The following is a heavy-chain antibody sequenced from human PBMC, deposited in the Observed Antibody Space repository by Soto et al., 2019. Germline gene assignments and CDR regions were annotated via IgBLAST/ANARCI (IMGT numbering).Heavy chain of an antibody. CDR1: GSSLSTSGMC. Sequence: SGPTLVNPTQTLTLTCTFSGSSLSTSGMCVSWIRQPPGKALEWLARIDWDDDKYYSTSLKTRLTISKDTSKNQVVLTMTNMDPVDTAVYYCARVLSWASYYDFWSGYYNYYYYGMDVWGQGTTVTVSS. CDR2: IDWDDDK. D-gene: IGHD3-3*01. CDR3: ARVLSWASYYDFWSGYYNYYYYGMDV. V-gene: IGHV2-70*02. J-gene: IGHJ6*02.